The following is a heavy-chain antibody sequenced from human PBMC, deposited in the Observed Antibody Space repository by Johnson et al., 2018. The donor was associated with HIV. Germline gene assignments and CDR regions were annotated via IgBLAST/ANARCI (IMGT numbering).Heavy chain of an antibody. CDR2: ISSDGSST. CDR3: ARSGPNWAFDF. D-gene: IGHD1-1*01. V-gene: IGHV3-74*02. CDR1: GFSFSSNW. J-gene: IGHJ3*01. Sequence: VQLVESGGGLVQPGGSLRLSCAASGFSFSSNWMHWVRQAPGKGLVWVSRISSDGSSTYYADSVKGRFTISRDNARNTMFVQMKSLRAEDTAVYYCARSGPNWAFDFWGQGTMVTVSS.